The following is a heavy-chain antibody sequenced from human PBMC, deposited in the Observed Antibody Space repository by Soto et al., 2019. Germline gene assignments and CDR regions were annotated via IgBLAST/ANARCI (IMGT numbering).Heavy chain of an antibody. CDR3: AKEMWYSSGWYYFDY. V-gene: IGHV3-23*01. D-gene: IGHD6-19*01. Sequence: EVQLLESGGGLEQPGGSLRLSCAASGFTFSNYAMSWVRQAPGKGLDWVSTITGSGGTTYYADSVKGRFTISRDNSKNTLYLQMSSLRADDTAVYYCAKEMWYSSGWYYFDYWGQGALVTVSS. CDR1: GFTFSNYA. CDR2: ITGSGGTT. J-gene: IGHJ4*02.